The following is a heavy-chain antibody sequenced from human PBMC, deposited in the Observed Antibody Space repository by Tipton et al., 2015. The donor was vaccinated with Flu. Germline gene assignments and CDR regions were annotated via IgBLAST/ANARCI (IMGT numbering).Heavy chain of an antibody. V-gene: IGHV4-4*07. D-gene: IGHD6-6*01. CDR1: GGSISSYY. Sequence: TLSLTCTVSGGSISSYYWSWIRQPAGKGLEWIGRIYTSGSTNYNPSLKSRVTMSVDTSKNQFSLKLSSVTAADTAVYYCARVSSSPAFYYYYYMDVWGKGTTVTVSS. J-gene: IGHJ6*03. CDR2: IYTSGST. CDR3: ARVSSSPAFYYYYYMDV.